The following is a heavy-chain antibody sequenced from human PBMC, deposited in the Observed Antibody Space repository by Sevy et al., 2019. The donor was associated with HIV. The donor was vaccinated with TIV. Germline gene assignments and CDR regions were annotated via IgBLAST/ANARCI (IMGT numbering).Heavy chain of an antibody. CDR1: GFTFWSSA. D-gene: IGHD5-12*01. V-gene: IGHV3-30*04. CDR2: ISTDVTKQ. J-gene: IGHJ4*02. CDR3: ARDGGIGYTDFDY. Sequence: GGSLRLSCVASGFTFWSSAMHWVRQAPGKGLEWLSVISTDVTKQYYADSVRGRFTITRDNSKNTLYLQMNSLRAEDTAMYYCARDGGIGYTDFDYWGQGTLVTVSS.